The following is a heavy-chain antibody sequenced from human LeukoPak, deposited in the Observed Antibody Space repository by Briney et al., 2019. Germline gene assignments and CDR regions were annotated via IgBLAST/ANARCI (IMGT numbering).Heavy chain of an antibody. J-gene: IGHJ4*02. Sequence: ASVKVSCRASGYTFTSYYMHWVRQAPGQGLEWMGIIDPSGGSTSYAQKFQGRVTKTRDTSTSTVYMELSSLRSEDTAVHYCARDRAALRYFERGGPDYWGQGTRVTVSS. CDR3: ARDRAALRYFERGGPDY. D-gene: IGHD3-9*01. CDR1: GYTFTSYY. CDR2: IDPSGGST. V-gene: IGHV1-46*01.